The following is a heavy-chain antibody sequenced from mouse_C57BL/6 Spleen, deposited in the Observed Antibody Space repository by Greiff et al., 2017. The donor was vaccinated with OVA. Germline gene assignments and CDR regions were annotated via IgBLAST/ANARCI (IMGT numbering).Heavy chain of an antibody. CDR1: GYTFTSYG. CDR3: ARGRGDDGYYGYFDY. CDR2: IGPSASST. J-gene: IGHJ2*01. Sequence: QVQLQQPGAELVLPGASVTLSCTASGYTFTSYGMHWVQQTPGHGLEWLGEIGPSASSTNYTHKFKGKSTLTVDNSSSTAYMQLSSLTSEDSAVYYCARGRGDDGYYGYFDYWGQGTTLTVAS. V-gene: IGHV1-69*01. D-gene: IGHD2-3*01.